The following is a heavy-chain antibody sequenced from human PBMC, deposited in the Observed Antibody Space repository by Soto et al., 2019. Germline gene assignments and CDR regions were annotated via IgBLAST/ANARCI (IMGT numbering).Heavy chain of an antibody. CDR2: ISGHGDAT. Sequence: EVQLLESGGGLVQPGGSLRLSCAASGFPFTGYAMSWDRQAPGKGLEWVSAISGHGDATFYADSVKGRFTISRDNGKKSLFLQMDSLRPEDTAVYYCARNNGFFYYYALDVWGQGTTVTVSS. J-gene: IGHJ6*02. CDR1: GFPFTGYA. CDR3: ARNNGFFYYYALDV. D-gene: IGHD3-3*01. V-gene: IGHV3-23*01.